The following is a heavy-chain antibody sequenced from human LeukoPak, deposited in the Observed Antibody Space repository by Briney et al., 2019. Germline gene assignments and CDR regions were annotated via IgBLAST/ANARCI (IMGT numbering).Heavy chain of an antibody. CDR3: ARVGVLHYDFWSGYYRPLYYFDY. V-gene: IGHV4-39*07. J-gene: IGHJ4*02. CDR2: IYYSGST. Sequence: SETLSLTCTVSGGSISSSSYYWGWIRQPPGKGLEWIGSIYYSGSTYYNPSLKSRVTISVDTSKNQFSLKLSSVTAADTAVYYCARVGVLHYDFWSGYYRPLYYFDYWGQGTLVTVSS. D-gene: IGHD3-3*01. CDR1: GGSISSSSYY.